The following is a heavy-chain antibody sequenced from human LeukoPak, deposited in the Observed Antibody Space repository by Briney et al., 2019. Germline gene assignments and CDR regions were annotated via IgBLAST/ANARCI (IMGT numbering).Heavy chain of an antibody. D-gene: IGHD1-7*01. CDR1: GYSIGSGYY. CDR2: IYHSGST. V-gene: IGHV4-38-2*01. CDR3: ASTGTTALFDY. J-gene: IGHJ4*02. Sequence: SETLSLTCAVSGYSIGSGYYWGWLRQPPGKVLEWIGSIYHSGSTYYNPSLKSRVTISVDTSKNQFSLKLSSVTAADTAVYYCASTGTTALFDYWGQGTLVTVSS.